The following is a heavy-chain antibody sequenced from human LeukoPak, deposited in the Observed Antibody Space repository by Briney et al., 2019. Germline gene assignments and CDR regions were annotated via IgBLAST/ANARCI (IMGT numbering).Heavy chain of an antibody. Sequence: ASVMVSCTASGYIFSTYDMNWVRQAPGRGLEWMGWINPNGGNTDYAQKFQGRVTMTRNASTSTVYLELNSLRSEDTAVYYCARALDGMDVWGQGTTVTVSS. CDR2: INPNGGNT. CDR1: GYIFSTYD. CDR3: ARALDGMDV. V-gene: IGHV1-8*02. J-gene: IGHJ6*02.